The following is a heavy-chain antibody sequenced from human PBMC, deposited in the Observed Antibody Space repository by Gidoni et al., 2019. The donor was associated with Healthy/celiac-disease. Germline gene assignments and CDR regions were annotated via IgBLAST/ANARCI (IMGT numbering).Heavy chain of an antibody. Sequence: QVQLQESGPGLVKPSETLSLTCAVAGYSTSSGYYWGWIRQPPGKGLEWIGRIYHRGSTYYNPSRKSLVTISVDTSKNQFSLKLSSVTAADAAVYYCARADYYDSSGYYFNWYFDLWGRGTLVTVSS. V-gene: IGHV4-38-2*01. CDR1: GYSTSSGYY. CDR2: IYHRGST. D-gene: IGHD3-22*01. CDR3: ARADYYDSSGYYFNWYFDL. J-gene: IGHJ2*01.